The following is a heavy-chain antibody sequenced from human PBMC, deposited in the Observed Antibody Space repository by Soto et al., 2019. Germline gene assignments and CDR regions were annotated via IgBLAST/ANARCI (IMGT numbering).Heavy chain of an antibody. D-gene: IGHD2-21*01. CDR1: GGSINTGGCY. CDR3: AREAVRGKDSEAFDI. Sequence: PSETLSLTGSVSGGSINTGGCYWSWIRHHPVKGLEWIGYIYYTGTTSYNPSLESRLTVSLDTSKNHFSLKLTSVTAADTAVYYCAREAVRGKDSEAFDIWGQGTLVTV. J-gene: IGHJ3*02. CDR2: IYYTGTT. V-gene: IGHV4-31*03.